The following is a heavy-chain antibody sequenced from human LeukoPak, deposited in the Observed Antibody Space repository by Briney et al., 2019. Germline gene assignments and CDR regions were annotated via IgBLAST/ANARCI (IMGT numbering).Heavy chain of an antibody. V-gene: IGHV4-4*07. CDR2: IFTSGIT. CDR3: ARESSGNYYNPLGYMDV. Sequence: SETLSLTCTVSGGSISIYYWNWIRQPAGEGLEWIGRIFTSGITTYDPSLKSRVTMSVDTSKNQFSLNLSSVTAADTAVYYCARESSGNYYNPLGYMDVWGKGTTVTVSS. D-gene: IGHD3-10*01. CDR1: GGSISIYY. J-gene: IGHJ6*03.